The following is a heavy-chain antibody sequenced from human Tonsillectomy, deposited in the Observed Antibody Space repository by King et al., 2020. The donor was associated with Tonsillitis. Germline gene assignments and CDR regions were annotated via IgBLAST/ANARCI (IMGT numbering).Heavy chain of an antibody. CDR1: GFTFSSYG. CDR2: IRYDGSNK. Sequence: VQLVESGGGVVQPGGSLRLSCAASGFTFSSYGIHWVRQAPGKGLEWVAFIRYDGSNKYYADSVKGRFTISRDNSENTLYLQMNSLRAGDTAVYYCAKDRDSTLDYWGQGTLVTVSS. CDR3: AKDRDSTLDY. J-gene: IGHJ4*02. V-gene: IGHV3-30*02. D-gene: IGHD6-13*01.